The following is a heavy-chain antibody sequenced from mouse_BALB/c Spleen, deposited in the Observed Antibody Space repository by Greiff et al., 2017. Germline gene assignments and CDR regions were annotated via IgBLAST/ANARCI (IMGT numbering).Heavy chain of an antibody. Sequence: QVQLQQSGAELAKPGASVKMSCKASGYTFTSYWMHWVKQRPGQGLEWIGYINPSTGYTEYNQKFKDKATLTADESSSTAYMQLSSLTSEDSAVYYCAREYGNYAMDYWGQGTSVTVSS. J-gene: IGHJ4*01. CDR2: INPSTGYT. CDR3: AREYGNYAMDY. V-gene: IGHV1-7*01. CDR1: GYTFTSYW. D-gene: IGHD2-10*02.